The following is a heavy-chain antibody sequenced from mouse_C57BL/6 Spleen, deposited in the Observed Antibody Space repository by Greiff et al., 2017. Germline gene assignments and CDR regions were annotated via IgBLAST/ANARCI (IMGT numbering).Heavy chain of an antibody. J-gene: IGHJ4*01. CDR1: GYTFTSYW. V-gene: IGHV1-72*01. Sequence: VQLQQSGAELVKPGASVKLSCKASGYTFTSYWMHWVKQRPGRGLEWLGRIDPNSGGTKYNEKFKSKATLTVDKPSSTANMQLSCLTSEDSAVYYCARYLVYAMDYWGQGTSVTVSS. D-gene: IGHD2-10*02. CDR3: ARYLVYAMDY. CDR2: IDPNSGGT.